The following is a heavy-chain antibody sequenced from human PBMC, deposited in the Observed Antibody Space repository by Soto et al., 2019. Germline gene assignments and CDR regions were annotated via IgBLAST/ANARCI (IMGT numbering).Heavy chain of an antibody. CDR3: AKNPKLEPHAFDI. CDR1: GFTFSSYA. CDR2: ISGSGGST. D-gene: IGHD1-1*01. J-gene: IGHJ3*02. V-gene: IGHV3-23*01. Sequence: EVQLLESGGGLVQPGGSLRLSCAASGFTFSSYAMSWVRQAPGKGLEWVSAISGSGGSTYYADSVKGRFTISRDNSKNTLYLHMNSLRAEDTAVYYCAKNPKLEPHAFDIWGQGTMVTVSS.